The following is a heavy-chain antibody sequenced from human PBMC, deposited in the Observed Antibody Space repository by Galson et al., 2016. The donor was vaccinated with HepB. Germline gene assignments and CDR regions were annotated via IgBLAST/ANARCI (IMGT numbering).Heavy chain of an antibody. CDR3: ARVMYDLRDYYHYYGMDV. Sequence: SLRLSCAASGFSFSSYAVHWVRQAPGKGLEWVAVISYDGSRQDYADSVKGRFTISRDNSKSTLKLQMNSLRPEDSAVYYCARVMYDLRDYYHYYGMDVWGQGTTVTVSS. J-gene: IGHJ6*02. CDR1: GFSFSSYA. CDR2: ISYDGSRQ. D-gene: IGHD3-3*01. V-gene: IGHV3-30*04.